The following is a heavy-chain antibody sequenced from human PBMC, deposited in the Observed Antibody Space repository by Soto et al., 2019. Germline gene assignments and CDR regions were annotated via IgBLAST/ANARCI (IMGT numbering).Heavy chain of an antibody. J-gene: IGHJ4*02. Sequence: QVQLQESGPGLVKPSQTLSLTCTVSGGSISSGGYYWSWIRQHPGKGLEWIGYIYYSGSTYYNPALKSRVTIAVDTSKNQSSLKRSAVTAADTAVYYCARGLRDTSAIWGQGTLVTVSS. V-gene: IGHV4-31*03. CDR2: IYYSGST. D-gene: IGHD5-18*01. CDR1: GGSISSGGYY. CDR3: ARGLRDTSAI.